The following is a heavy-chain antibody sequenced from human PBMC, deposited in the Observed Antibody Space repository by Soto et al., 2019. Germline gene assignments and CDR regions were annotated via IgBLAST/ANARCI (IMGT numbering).Heavy chain of an antibody. CDR2: IKSNTDGGTT. CDR1: GFTFGDYA. CDR3: SHGYYQYFNS. D-gene: IGHD5-18*01. J-gene: IGHJ4*02. Sequence: GGSLRLSCTTSGFTFGDYAMSWFRQAPGKGPEWVGRIKSNTDGGTTGYAAPVKGRFTVSRDDSENTLYLQMNSLKTEDTAVYYCSHGYYQYFNSWGQGTLVTVSS. V-gene: IGHV3-15*01.